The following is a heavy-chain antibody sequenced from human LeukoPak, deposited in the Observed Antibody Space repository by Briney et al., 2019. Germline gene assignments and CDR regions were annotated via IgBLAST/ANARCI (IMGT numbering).Heavy chain of an antibody. J-gene: IGHJ4*02. D-gene: IGHD4-17*01. CDR2: MNPNSGNT. CDR3: ARAPHYTVTTVDYFDY. CDR1: GYTFTSYD. Sequence: ASXKVSCKASGYTFTSYDINWVRQATGQGLEWMGWMNPNSGNTGYAQKFQGRVTMTRNTSISTAYMELSSLRSEDTAVYYCARAPHYTVTTVDYFDYWGQGTLVTVSS. V-gene: IGHV1-8*01.